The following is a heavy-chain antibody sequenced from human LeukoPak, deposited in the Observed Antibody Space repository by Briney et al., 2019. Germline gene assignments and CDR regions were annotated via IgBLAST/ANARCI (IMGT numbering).Heavy chain of an antibody. V-gene: IGHV3-9*01. CDR2: VSSNSGSI. CDR3: AKAFDYDILTGSTWFDP. J-gene: IGHJ5*02. Sequence: GGSLRLSCAVSGFTFDDYAMHWVRQAPRKGLEWVSGVSSNSGSIGYSDSVKGRFTISRDNAKKSLYLQMNSLRAEATALYYCAKAFDYDILTGSTWFDPWGQGTLVTVSS. CDR1: GFTFDDYA. D-gene: IGHD3-9*01.